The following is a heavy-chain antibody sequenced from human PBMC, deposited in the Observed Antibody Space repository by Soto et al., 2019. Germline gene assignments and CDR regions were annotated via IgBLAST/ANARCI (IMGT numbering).Heavy chain of an antibody. CDR3: ARDPYCSGGSCYHDAFDI. CDR2: ISSSSSYI. J-gene: IGHJ3*02. Sequence: PGGSLRLSCAASGFTFSSYSMNWVRQAPGKGLEWVSSISSSSSYIYYADSVKGRFTISRDNAKNSLYLQMNILRAEDTAVYYCARDPYCSGGSCYHDAFDIWGQGTMLTVSS. CDR1: GFTFSSYS. V-gene: IGHV3-21*01. D-gene: IGHD2-15*01.